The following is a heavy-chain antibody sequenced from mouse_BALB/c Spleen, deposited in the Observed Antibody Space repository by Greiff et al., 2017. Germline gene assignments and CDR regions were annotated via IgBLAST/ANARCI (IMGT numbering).Heavy chain of an antibody. CDR2: ISSGGSYT. D-gene: IGHD2-10*02. V-gene: IGHV5-6*01. CDR1: GFTFSSYG. Sequence: EVQRVESGGDLVKPGGSLKLSCAASGFTFSSYGMSWVRQTPDKRLEWVATISSGGSYTYYPDSVKGRFTISRDNAKNTLYLQMSSLKSEDTAMYYCARLGRYGLAYWGQGTLVTVSA. CDR3: ARLGRYGLAY. J-gene: IGHJ3*01.